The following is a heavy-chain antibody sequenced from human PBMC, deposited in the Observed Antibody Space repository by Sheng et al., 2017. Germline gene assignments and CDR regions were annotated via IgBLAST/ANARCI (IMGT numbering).Heavy chain of an antibody. CDR1: GGTFSSYT. V-gene: IGHV1-69*08. J-gene: IGHJ4*02. Sequence: QVQLVQSGAEVKKPGSSVKVSCKASGGTFSSYTISWVRQAPGQGLEWMGRIIPILGIANYAQKFQGRVTITADKSTSTAYMELSSLRSEDTAVYYCARDSPYDYVWGSYRSRALFDYWGQGTLVTVSS. D-gene: IGHD3-16*02. CDR2: IIPILGIA. CDR3: ARDSPYDYVWGSYRSRALFDY.